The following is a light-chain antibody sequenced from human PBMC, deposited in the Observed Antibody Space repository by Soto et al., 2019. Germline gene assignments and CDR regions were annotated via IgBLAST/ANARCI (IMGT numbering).Light chain of an antibody. CDR2: EVN. CDR1: SSDVAFYNH. Sequence: CVRTHPASVSCSPGQWITISCPVTSSDVAFYNHVSWYQQHPGKAPKLLIYEVNNRPSGVSHRFSGSKSGNTASLTISGLQAEDEADYYCSSFASTHTYVFGTGTKVTVL. J-gene: IGLJ1*01. CDR3: SSFASTHTYV. V-gene: IGLV2-14*01.